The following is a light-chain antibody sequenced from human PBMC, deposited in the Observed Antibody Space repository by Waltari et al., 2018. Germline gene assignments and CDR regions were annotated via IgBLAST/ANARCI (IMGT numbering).Light chain of an antibody. V-gene: IGLV1-44*01. CDR3: AAWDASLFGPWV. CDR2: ATN. J-gene: IGLJ3*02. CDR1: SSTIGGNS. Sequence: SVLTQPPSASGTPGQRVTISCSGISSTIGGNSVNWYQHRPGTAPKLLISATNPRPSGVPDRFSASMSGTSASLAISGLQSEDEADYYCAAWDASLFGPWVFGGGTRLTVL.